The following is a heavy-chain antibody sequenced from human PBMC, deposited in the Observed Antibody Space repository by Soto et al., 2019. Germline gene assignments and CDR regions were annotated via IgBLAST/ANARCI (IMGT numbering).Heavy chain of an antibody. Sequence: PSETLSLTCAVSGGSISSGGYSWSWIRQPPGKGLEWIGYIYHSGSTYYNPSLKSRVTISVDRSKNQFSLKLSSVTAADTAVYYCARGYYDSSGYPWGHGTLVTVSS. CDR3: ARGYYDSSGYP. J-gene: IGHJ5*02. V-gene: IGHV4-30-2*01. CDR2: IYHSGST. D-gene: IGHD3-22*01. CDR1: GGSISSGGYS.